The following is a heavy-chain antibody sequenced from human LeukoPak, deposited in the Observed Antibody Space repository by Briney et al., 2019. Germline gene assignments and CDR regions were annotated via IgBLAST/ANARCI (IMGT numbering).Heavy chain of an antibody. CDR1: GFTFSSYG. CDR3: ARVARDSWNWFDP. D-gene: IGHD1-20*01. Sequence: GGSLRLSCAASGFTFSSYGMHWVRQAPGKGLVWVSRINSDGSTTTYADSVKGRFTISRDDAKNTLYLQMSSLRAEDTAVYYCARVARDSWNWFDPWGQGTLVTVSS. CDR2: INSDGSTT. V-gene: IGHV3-74*01. J-gene: IGHJ5*02.